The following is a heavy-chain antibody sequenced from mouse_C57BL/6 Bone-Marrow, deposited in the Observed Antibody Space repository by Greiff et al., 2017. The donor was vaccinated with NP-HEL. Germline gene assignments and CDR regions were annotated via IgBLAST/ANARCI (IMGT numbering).Heavy chain of an antibody. CDR3: ARYYYCSSSFDY. CDR1: GYTFTSYL. Sequence: VQLQQPGAELVKPGASVKLSCKASGYTFTSYLMHWVKQRPGRGLEWIGRIDPNSGGTKYNEKFKSKATLTADKPSSTAYMPLNSLTSEDSAVYDCARYYYCSSSFDYWGQGTTLTVSS. D-gene: IGHD1-1*01. CDR2: IDPNSGGT. V-gene: IGHV1-72*01. J-gene: IGHJ2*01.